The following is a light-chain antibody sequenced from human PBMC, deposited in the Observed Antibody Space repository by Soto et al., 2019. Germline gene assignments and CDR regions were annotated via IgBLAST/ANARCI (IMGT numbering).Light chain of an antibody. CDR2: KAS. V-gene: IGKV1-5*03. Sequence: DIQMTQSPSTLSASVGDRVTITCRASQSISTWLAWYQQKPGKAPKLLIYKASNLEGGVPSRFSGSGSGTEFNITISSLQPDDFATYYCQQYNTYPLTFGEGTTVEIK. CDR1: QSISTW. CDR3: QQYNTYPLT. J-gene: IGKJ4*01.